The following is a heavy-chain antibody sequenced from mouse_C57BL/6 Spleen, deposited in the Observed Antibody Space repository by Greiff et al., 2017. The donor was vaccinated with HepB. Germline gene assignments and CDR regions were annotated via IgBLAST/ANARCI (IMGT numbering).Heavy chain of an antibody. D-gene: IGHD1-1*01. CDR3: AKNLLRYWYFDV. CDR1: GYAFSSSW. J-gene: IGHJ1*03. Sequence: VQLQQSGPELVKPGASVKISCKASGYAFSSSWMNWVKQRPGKGLEWIGRIYPGDGDTNYNGKFKGKATLTADKSSSTAYMQLSSLTSEDSAVYFCAKNLLRYWYFDVWGTGTTVTVSS. V-gene: IGHV1-82*01. CDR2: IYPGDGDT.